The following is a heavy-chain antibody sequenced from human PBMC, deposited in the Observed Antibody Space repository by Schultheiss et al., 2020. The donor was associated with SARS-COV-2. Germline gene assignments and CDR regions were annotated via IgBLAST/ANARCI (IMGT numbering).Heavy chain of an antibody. Sequence: SVKVSCKASGGTFSSYAISWVRQAPGQGLEWMGGIIPIFGTANYAQKFQGRVTITADESTSTAYMELRSLRSDDTAVYYCARASTTVTTNDYWGQGALVTVSS. D-gene: IGHD4-17*01. CDR3: ARASTTVTTNDY. V-gene: IGHV1-69*13. J-gene: IGHJ4*02. CDR2: IIPIFGTA. CDR1: GGTFSSYA.